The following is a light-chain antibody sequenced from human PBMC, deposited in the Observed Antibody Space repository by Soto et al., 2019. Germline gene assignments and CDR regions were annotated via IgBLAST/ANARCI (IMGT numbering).Light chain of an antibody. CDR1: SSDVGGYNY. J-gene: IGLJ1*01. Sequence: QSVLTQPASVSGSPGQSITISCTGPSSDVGGYNYVSWYQQHPGQAPQLMIYEVSNRPSGVSNRFSGSKSGNTASLTISGLQAEDEAEYDYSSYTRSSPLYVVGTGTKRTVL. CDR2: EVS. V-gene: IGLV2-14*01. CDR3: SSYTRSSPLYV.